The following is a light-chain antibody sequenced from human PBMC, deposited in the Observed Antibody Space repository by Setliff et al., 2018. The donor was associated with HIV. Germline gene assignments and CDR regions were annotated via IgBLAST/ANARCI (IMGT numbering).Light chain of an antibody. CDR1: SSDVGSYNY. J-gene: IGLJ1*01. CDR2: EVN. CDR3: SSYTSSSTL. Sequence: QSVLTQPASVSGSPGQSITISCTGTSSDVGSYNYVSWYQQHPGKAPKLIISEVNNRPSGVSNRFSGSKSGNTASLTISGLQAEDEADYYCSSYTSSSTLFGTGTKVTVL. V-gene: IGLV2-14*01.